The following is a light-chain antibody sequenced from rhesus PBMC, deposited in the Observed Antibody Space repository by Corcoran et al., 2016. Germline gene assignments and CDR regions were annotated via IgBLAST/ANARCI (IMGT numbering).Light chain of an antibody. Sequence: DIQMTQSPSSLSASVGDKVTITCRASQGISSWLAWYQQKPRKAPNLIIYKASILQNGVPSKFSGSGSGTAFTLTISSLQPEDFATYYCLQYSRGPRTFGQGTKVEVK. J-gene: IGKJ1*01. CDR2: KAS. V-gene: IGKV1-22*01. CDR3: LQYSRGPRT. CDR1: QGISSW.